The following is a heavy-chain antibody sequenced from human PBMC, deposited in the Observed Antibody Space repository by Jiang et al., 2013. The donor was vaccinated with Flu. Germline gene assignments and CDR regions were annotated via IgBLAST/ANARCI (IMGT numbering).Heavy chain of an antibody. Sequence: SGAEVKKPGSSVKVSCKASGGTFSSYAISWVRQAPGQGLEWMGGIIPIFGTANYAQKFQGRVTITADESTSTAYMELSSLRSEDTAVYYCARSSKTXDILTGYYFMELDYWGQGTLVTVSS. CDR3: ARSSKTXDILTGYYFMELDY. CDR1: GGTFSSYA. V-gene: IGHV1-69*01. D-gene: IGHD3-9*01. CDR2: IIPIFGTA. J-gene: IGHJ4*02.